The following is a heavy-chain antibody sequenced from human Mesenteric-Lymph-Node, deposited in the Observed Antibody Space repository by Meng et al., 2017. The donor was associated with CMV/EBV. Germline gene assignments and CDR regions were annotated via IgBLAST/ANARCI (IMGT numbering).Heavy chain of an antibody. CDR1: GYSFTSYW. J-gene: IGHJ6*02. Sequence: GESLKISCKGSGYSFTSYWIGWVRQMPGKGLEWMGIIYPGDSDTRYSPSFQGQVTISADKSISTAYLQWSSLKASDTAMYYCARLLYDFWSGYQSYYGMDVWGQGTTVTVSS. V-gene: IGHV5-51*01. CDR2: IYPGDSDT. D-gene: IGHD3-3*01. CDR3: ARLLYDFWSGYQSYYGMDV.